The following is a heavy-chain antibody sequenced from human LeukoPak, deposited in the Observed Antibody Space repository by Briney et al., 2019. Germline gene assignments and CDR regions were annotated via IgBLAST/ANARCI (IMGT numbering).Heavy chain of an antibody. CDR1: GFTFSDFY. Sequence: GGSLRLSCAASGFTFSDFYMGWIRQAPGRGLEWISYISNSGSGTKSYADSVKGRFTTSRDNTKNSLYLQMNSLRDDDTAVYYCATSLHYYDTCAWGQGTLVTVSS. CDR3: ATSLHYYDTCA. D-gene: IGHD3-22*01. CDR2: ISNSGSGTK. J-gene: IGHJ4*02. V-gene: IGHV3-11*01.